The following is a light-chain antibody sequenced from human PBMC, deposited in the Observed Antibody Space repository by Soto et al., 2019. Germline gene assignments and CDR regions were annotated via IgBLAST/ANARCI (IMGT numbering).Light chain of an antibody. J-gene: IGKJ1*01. CDR1: QSVSSSY. V-gene: IGKV3-20*01. CDR2: GAS. CDR3: QQYGSSPPAWT. Sequence: EIVLTQSPGTLSLSPGERATLSCRASQSVSSSYLAWYQQKPGQAPRLLIYGASSRATGIPDRFSGSGSGTDFTLTISRLXPXXXXXXYCQQYGSSPPAWTFGQGTXVEIK.